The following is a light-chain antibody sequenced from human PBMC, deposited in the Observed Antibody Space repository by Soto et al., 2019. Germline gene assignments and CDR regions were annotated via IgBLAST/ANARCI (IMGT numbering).Light chain of an antibody. V-gene: IGLV1-40*01. Sequence: QSVLTQPPSVSGGPGQRVTISCTGSSSNIGARYDVHWYQQLPGTAPKLLIYDNENRPSGVPDRFSGSKSGTSASLAITGLQAEDEADYYCQSYDSSLSDSVFGTGTKVTVL. CDR3: QSYDSSLSDSV. CDR2: DNE. CDR1: SSNIGARYD. J-gene: IGLJ1*01.